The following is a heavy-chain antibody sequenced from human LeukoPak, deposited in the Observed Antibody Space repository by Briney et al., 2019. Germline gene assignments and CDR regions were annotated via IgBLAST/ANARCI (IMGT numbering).Heavy chain of an antibody. V-gene: IGHV5-51*01. Sequence: KHGESLKISCKGSGYSFTTYWIGWVRQMPGKGLEWMGIIYPGDSDTRYSPSFQGQVTISADKSISTAYLQWSSLKASVSAMYYCARLEYSTSSADYWGQGTLVTVSS. J-gene: IGHJ4*02. D-gene: IGHD6-6*01. CDR2: IYPGDSDT. CDR3: ARLEYSTSSADY. CDR1: GYSFTTYW.